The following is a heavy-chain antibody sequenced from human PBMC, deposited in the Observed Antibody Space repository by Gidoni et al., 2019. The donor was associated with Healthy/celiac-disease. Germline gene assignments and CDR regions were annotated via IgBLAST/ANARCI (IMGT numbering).Heavy chain of an antibody. CDR2: INSDGSST. CDR1: GFTFSSYW. CDR3: ARAKTTKYGSGSYSYFDY. D-gene: IGHD3-10*01. V-gene: IGHV3-74*01. J-gene: IGHJ4*02. Sequence: EVQLVESGGGLVQPGGSLRLSCAASGFTFSSYWLHWVRQAPGKGLVWVSRINSDGSSTSYADSVKGRFTISRDNAKNTLYLQMNSLRAEDTAVYYCARAKTTKYGSGSYSYFDYWGQGTLVTVSS.